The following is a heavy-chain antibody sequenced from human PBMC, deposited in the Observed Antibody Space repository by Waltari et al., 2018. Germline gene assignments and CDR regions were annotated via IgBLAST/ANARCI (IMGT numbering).Heavy chain of an antibody. J-gene: IGHJ3*01. CDR1: GFVFGDYY. D-gene: IGHD1-26*01. CDR3: ARPLSGTYWLYAFDV. Sequence: AASGFVFGDYYMSWFRQAPGKGLEWISYISTGGSTIYYADSVKGRFTISRDDAKNSLYLQMNSLRAEDTAVYYCARPLSGTYWLYAFDVWGQGTTVTVSS. V-gene: IGHV3-11*04. CDR2: ISTGGSTI.